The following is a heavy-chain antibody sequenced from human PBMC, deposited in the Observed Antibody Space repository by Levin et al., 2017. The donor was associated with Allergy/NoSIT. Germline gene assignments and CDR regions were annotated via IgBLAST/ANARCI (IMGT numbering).Heavy chain of an antibody. J-gene: IGHJ4*02. Sequence: GGSLRLSCAASGFTFSSYGMHWVRQAPGKGLEWVAVISYDGSNKYYADSVKGRFTISRDNSKNTLYLQMNSLRAEDTAVYYCAKVTDSSGWSPDYWGQGTLVTVSS. V-gene: IGHV3-30*18. CDR2: ISYDGSNK. CDR1: GFTFSSYG. CDR3: AKVTDSSGWSPDY. D-gene: IGHD6-19*01.